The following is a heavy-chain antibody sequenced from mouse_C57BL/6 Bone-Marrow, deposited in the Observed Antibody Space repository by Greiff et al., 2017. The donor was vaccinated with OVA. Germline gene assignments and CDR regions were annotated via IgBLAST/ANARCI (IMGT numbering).Heavy chain of an antibody. CDR2: INPYNGDT. CDR3: ARGSGYGNASYAMDD. V-gene: IGHV1-20*01. D-gene: IGHD2-1*01. J-gene: IGHJ4*01. Sequence: EVQLQQSGPELVKPGDSVKISCKASGYSFTGYFMNWVMQSHGKSLEWIGRINPYNGDTFYNQKFKGKATLTVDKSSSTAHMELRSLTSEDSAVYYCARGSGYGNASYAMDDWGQGTSVTVSS. CDR1: GYSFTGYF.